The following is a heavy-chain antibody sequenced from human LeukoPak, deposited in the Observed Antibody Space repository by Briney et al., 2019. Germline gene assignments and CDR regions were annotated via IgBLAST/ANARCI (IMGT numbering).Heavy chain of an antibody. CDR3: ARAGAAAGTPFDY. V-gene: IGHV1-18*01. CDR1: GYTFSSYG. J-gene: IGHJ4*02. D-gene: IGHD6-13*01. Sequence: ASVKVSCKASGYTFSSYGISWVRQAPGQGLEWMGWITSYNGNTKYAQQLQGRVTMTTDTSTGTANMELRSLRSDDTAVYYCARAGAAAGTPFDYWGQGTLVTVSS. CDR2: ITSYNGNT.